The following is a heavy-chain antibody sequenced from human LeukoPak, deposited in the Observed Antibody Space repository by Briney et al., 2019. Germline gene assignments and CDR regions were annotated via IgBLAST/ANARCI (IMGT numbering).Heavy chain of an antibody. Sequence: SETLSLTCTVSGGSISSYYWSWIRQPPGKGLEWIGYIYYSGSTNYNPSLKSRVTISVDTSKNQFSLKLSSVTAADTAVYYCARTRKRGYSYGPFDYWGQGTLVTVSS. CDR2: IYYSGST. V-gene: IGHV4-59*12. CDR1: GGSISSYY. D-gene: IGHD5-18*01. CDR3: ARTRKRGYSYGPFDY. J-gene: IGHJ4*02.